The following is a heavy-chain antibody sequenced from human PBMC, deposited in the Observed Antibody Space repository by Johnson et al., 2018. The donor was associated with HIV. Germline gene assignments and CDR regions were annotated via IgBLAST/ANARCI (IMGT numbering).Heavy chain of an antibody. Sequence: VQLVESGGGLEQPGRSLRLSCTASGFNFGDHSMAWVRQAPGKGLEWVGFIASKIYGGTIEYAASVKGRFTISRDDSRSIAYLQMNSLRTEDTALYYCAKDVSLVTMIAEGLAFDIWGQGTMVTVSS. CDR1: GFNFGDHS. V-gene: IGHV3-49*04. CDR3: AKDVSLVTMIAEGLAFDI. CDR2: IASKIYGGTI. D-gene: IGHD3-22*01. J-gene: IGHJ3*02.